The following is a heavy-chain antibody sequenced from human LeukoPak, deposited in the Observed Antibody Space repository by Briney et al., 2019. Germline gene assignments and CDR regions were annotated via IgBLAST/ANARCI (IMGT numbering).Heavy chain of an antibody. CDR3: AKEFSLLRNPAVFDS. CDR2: VNTSGGGT. V-gene: IGHV3-23*01. Sequence: GGSLRLSCAASGFTFTTYDMAWVRQASGKGLEWVSLVNTSGGGTYYADSVKGRFTISRDNSKNTVYLQMNYLRADDTAIYYCAKEFSLLRNPAVFDSWGQGSLVTVSS. J-gene: IGHJ4*02. D-gene: IGHD1-14*01. CDR1: GFTFTTYD.